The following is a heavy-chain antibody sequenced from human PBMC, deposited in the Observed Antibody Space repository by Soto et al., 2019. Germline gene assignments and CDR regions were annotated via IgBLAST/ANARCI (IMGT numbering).Heavy chain of an antibody. J-gene: IGHJ4*02. V-gene: IGHV1-18*01. CDR3: ARDLDGSGSYFTDY. CDR2: TSTFNGEA. D-gene: IGHD3-10*01. Sequence: QVQLVQSGAEVKKPGASVKVSCKASGYSFTSTGISWVRQAPGQGPEWMGWTSTFNGEAKYAQKLLGRVTMTTDASTTTAYMELRSLTSDDTAVYYCARDLDGSGSYFTDYWGQGTLVTVAS. CDR1: GYSFTSTG.